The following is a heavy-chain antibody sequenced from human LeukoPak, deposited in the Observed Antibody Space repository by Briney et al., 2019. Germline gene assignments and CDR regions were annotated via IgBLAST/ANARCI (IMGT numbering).Heavy chain of an antibody. CDR1: GFTFSTYA. Sequence: GRPLRLSCAASGFTFSTYAMHWVRQAPGKGLEWVAHISYDGNNKHYADSVKGRFTISRDNSKNTLYLQMNTLRPEDTAVYYCARDQSAGYSSSGSSSWGRLGDWGQGTLVTVSS. CDR2: ISYDGNNK. D-gene: IGHD6-13*01. CDR3: ARDQSAGYSSSGSSSWGRLGD. J-gene: IGHJ4*02. V-gene: IGHV3-30-3*01.